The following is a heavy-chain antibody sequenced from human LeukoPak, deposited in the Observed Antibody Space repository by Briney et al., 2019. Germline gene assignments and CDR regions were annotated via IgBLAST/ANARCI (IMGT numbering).Heavy chain of an antibody. CDR1: GFTVSSNY. CDR3: ARALTSSAYAFDI. J-gene: IGHJ3*02. V-gene: IGHV3-66*01. Sequence: GGSLRLSCAASGFTVSSNYMSWVRQAPGKGLEWVSVIYSGGSTYYADSVKGRFTISRDNSKNTLYLQMNSLRAEDTAVYYCARALTSSAYAFDIWGQRTMVTVSS. CDR2: IYSGGST. D-gene: IGHD2/OR15-2a*01.